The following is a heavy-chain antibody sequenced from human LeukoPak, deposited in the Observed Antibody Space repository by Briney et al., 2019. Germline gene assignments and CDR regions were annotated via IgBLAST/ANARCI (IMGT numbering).Heavy chain of an antibody. J-gene: IGHJ4*02. CDR3: ARAGLVAVAGPFFDY. D-gene: IGHD6-19*01. V-gene: IGHV3-21*01. Sequence: PGGSLRLSCAASGFTFSSYSMNWVRQAPGKGRGWVSSISSSSSYIYYADSVKGRFTISRDNAKNSLYLQMNSLRAEDTAVYYCARAGLVAVAGPFFDYWGQGTLVTVSS. CDR2: ISSSSSYI. CDR1: GFTFSSYS.